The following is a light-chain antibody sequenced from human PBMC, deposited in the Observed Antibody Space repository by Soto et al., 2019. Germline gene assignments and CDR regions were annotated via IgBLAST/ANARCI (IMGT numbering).Light chain of an antibody. CDR3: EQYGSSPWT. V-gene: IGKV3-20*01. J-gene: IGKJ1*01. CDR1: QSVSSSY. CDR2: VAS. Sequence: EIVLTQSPGTLSLSPGERATLSCRASQSVSSSYLAWYQQKPGQAPSLLIYVASSRATGIPDRFSGSRSGTDFTRTISRLEPEDFAVYYWEQYGSSPWTFGQGTNVE.